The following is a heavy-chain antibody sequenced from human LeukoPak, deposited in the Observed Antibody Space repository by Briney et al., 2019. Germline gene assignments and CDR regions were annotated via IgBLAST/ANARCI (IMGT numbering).Heavy chain of an antibody. Sequence: GESLKISCKGSGSSFTSYWIGWVRPMPGKGLEWMGIIYPGDSDTRYSPSFQARVTISADKSISTAYLQWSSLRASDTAMYYCARPSSGWYGPYAFDIWGQGTMVTVSS. J-gene: IGHJ3*02. CDR3: ARPSSGWYGPYAFDI. D-gene: IGHD6-19*01. CDR1: GSSFTSYW. CDR2: IYPGDSDT. V-gene: IGHV5-51*01.